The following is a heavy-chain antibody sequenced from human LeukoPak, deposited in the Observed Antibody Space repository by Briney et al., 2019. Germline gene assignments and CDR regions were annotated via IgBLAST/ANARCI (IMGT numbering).Heavy chain of an antibody. V-gene: IGHV3-11*04. Sequence: PGGSLRLSCAASGFTFSDYYMSWIRQAPGKGLEWVSYISSSGSTIYYADSVKGRFTISRDSAKNSLYLQMNSLRAEDTAVYYCASTTVTTRSVTYPNDYWGQGTLVTVSS. CDR3: ASTTVTTRSVTYPNDY. CDR1: GFTFSDYY. J-gene: IGHJ4*02. CDR2: ISSSGSTI. D-gene: IGHD4-17*01.